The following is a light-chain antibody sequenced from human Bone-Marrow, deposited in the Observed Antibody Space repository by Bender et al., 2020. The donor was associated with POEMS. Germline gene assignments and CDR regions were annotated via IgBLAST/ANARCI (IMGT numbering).Light chain of an antibody. CDR2: SSH. Sequence: TPPPSAFGDPGKRGTHPCPGGSSNIRGHGVKWYPPPPGTDPKLLIYSSHRRPSEVPDRFSGSRSGTSASLAISGLQSEDEADYYCAVWDDSLNGWVFGGGTKLTVL. V-gene: IGLV1-44*01. J-gene: IGLJ3*02. CDR3: AVWDDSLNGWV. CDR1: SSNIRGHG.